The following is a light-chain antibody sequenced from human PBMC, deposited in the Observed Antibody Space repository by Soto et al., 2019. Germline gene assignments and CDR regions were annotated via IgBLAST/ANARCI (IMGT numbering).Light chain of an antibody. Sequence: SYELAQPPSVSVSPGQTASMTCSGDKLGDKYACWYQQKPGQSPVLVIYQDIKRPSGIPERFSGSNSGNTATLTISGTQAMDEADYYCQAWDSSTWVFGGGTKLTVL. CDR1: KLGDKY. J-gene: IGLJ3*02. CDR2: QDI. V-gene: IGLV3-1*01. CDR3: QAWDSSTWV.